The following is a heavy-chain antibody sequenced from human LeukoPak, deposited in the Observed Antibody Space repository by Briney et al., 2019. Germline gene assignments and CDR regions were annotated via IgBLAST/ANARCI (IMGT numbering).Heavy chain of an antibody. V-gene: IGHV3-23*01. J-gene: IGHJ4*02. D-gene: IGHD6-13*01. CDR3: AKPKGQQLGFFDY. CDR2: ISGSGGST. CDR1: GFTFSSYA. Sequence: GGSLRLSCAASGFTFSSYAMSWVRQAPGKGLEWVSAISGSGGSTYYADSVKGRFTISRDNSKNTLYLQMNGLRAEDTAVYYCAKPKGQQLGFFDYWGQGTLVTVSS.